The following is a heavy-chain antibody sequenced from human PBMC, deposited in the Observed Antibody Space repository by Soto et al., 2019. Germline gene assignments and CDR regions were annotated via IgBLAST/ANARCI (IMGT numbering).Heavy chain of an antibody. CDR1: GGSFSVDY. CDR2: INHIGST. J-gene: IGHJ5*02. V-gene: IGHV4-34*01. CDR3: VKNFDP. D-gene: IGHD3-3*01. Sequence: SETLSLTCSISGGSFSVDYWSWIRQPPGKGLEWIGDINHIGSTNYSPSLKGRVTISVDTSKNQFSLKLSSVTAADTDVYYCVKNFDPWGQGTLVTVSS.